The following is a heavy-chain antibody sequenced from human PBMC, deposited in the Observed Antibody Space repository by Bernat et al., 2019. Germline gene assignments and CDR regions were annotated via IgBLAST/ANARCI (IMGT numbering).Heavy chain of an antibody. CDR3: ARDGVGAARDYYYYYGMDV. Sequence: QVQLVESGGGVVQPGRSPRLSCAASGFTFSSYAMHWVRQAPGKGLEWVAVISYDGSNKYYADSVKGRFTISRDNSKNTLYLQMNSLRAEDTAVYYCARDGVGAARDYYYYYGMDVWGQGTTVTVSS. J-gene: IGHJ6*02. CDR1: GFTFSSYA. D-gene: IGHD6-6*01. CDR2: ISYDGSNK. V-gene: IGHV3-30-3*01.